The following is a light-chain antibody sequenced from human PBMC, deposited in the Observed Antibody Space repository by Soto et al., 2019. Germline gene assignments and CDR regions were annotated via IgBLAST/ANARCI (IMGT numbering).Light chain of an antibody. CDR1: QDIRSC. CDR3: QQSNAFPHT. J-gene: IGKJ2*01. Sequence: DIRMTQSPSSVSASVGDRVTITCRASQDIRSCLTWYQQKPGKAPKLLIYAASTLQSGVPARFSGSGSGTDFTLTISSLQPEDFATYYCQQSNAFPHTFGQGTKLDIK. V-gene: IGKV1-12*01. CDR2: AAS.